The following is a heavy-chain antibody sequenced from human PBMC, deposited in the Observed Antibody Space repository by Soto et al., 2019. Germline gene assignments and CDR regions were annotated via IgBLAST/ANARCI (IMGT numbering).Heavy chain of an antibody. CDR1: GFTFSSYV. V-gene: IGHV3-23*01. CDR3: AKDLGSSWYLFDS. D-gene: IGHD6-13*01. J-gene: IGHJ4*02. CDR2: ISGSDDST. Sequence: GGSLRLSCAASGFTFSSYVMSWVRQGPGKGLEWVSVISGSDDSTYYADSVKGRSTISRDNSKNTLYLQMNSLRAEDTAMYYCAKDLGSSWYLFDSWGQGTLVTVSS.